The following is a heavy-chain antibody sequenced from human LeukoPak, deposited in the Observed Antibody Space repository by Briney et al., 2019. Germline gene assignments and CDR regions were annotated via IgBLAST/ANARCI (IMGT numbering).Heavy chain of an antibody. CDR2: IYYSGST. J-gene: IGHJ5*02. CDR3: ARDQTWFGELLGWFDP. V-gene: IGHV4-39*07. CDR1: GGSISSSSYY. Sequence: PSETLSLTCTVSGGSISSSSYYWGWIRQPPGKGLEWIGSIYYSGSTYYNPSLKSRVTMSVDTSKNQFSLKLSSVTAADTAVYYCARDQTWFGELLGWFDPWGQGTLVTVSS. D-gene: IGHD3-10*01.